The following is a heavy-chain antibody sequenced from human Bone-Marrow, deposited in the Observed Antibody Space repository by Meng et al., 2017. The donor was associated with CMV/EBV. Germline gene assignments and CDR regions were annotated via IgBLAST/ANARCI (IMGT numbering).Heavy chain of an antibody. V-gene: IGHV1-69*05. Sequence: SVKVSCKASGGTFSSYAISWVRQAPGQGLEWMGGIIPIFGTANYAQKFQGRVTITTDESTSTAYMELSSLRSEDTAVYYCANTRGRITMIVVATRYVGYFDYWGQGTLVTVSS. D-gene: IGHD3-22*01. CDR1: GGTFSSYA. CDR2: IIPIFGTA. CDR3: ANTRGRITMIVVATRYVGYFDY. J-gene: IGHJ4*02.